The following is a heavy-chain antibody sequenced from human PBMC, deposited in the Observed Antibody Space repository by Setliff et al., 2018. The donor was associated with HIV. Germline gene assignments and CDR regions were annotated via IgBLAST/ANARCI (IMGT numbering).Heavy chain of an antibody. CDR1: GGSISSGSYY. CDR3: ARRRSNWDNWFDP. Sequence: SETLSLTCTFSGGSISSGSYYWSWIRQPAGNVLEWIGHIYTSGSTNYNPSLKSRVTISVDTYKYQVSLKLSSVTAADTAVYYCARRRSNWDNWFDPWGQGTLVTVSS. D-gene: IGHD7-27*01. CDR2: IYTSGST. J-gene: IGHJ5*02. V-gene: IGHV4-61*09.